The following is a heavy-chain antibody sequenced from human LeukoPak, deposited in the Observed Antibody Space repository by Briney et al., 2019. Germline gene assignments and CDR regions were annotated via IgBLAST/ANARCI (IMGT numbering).Heavy chain of an antibody. Sequence: ASVKVSCKASGYTFTSYYMHWVRQAPGQGLEWMGIINPSGGSTSYAQKFQGRVTMTRDTSTSTVFMELSSLRSEDTAVYSCARVMSGYDSSGYSSKMFDYWGQGTLVTVSS. CDR2: INPSGGST. D-gene: IGHD3-22*01. V-gene: IGHV1-46*01. CDR3: ARVMSGYDSSGYSSKMFDY. J-gene: IGHJ4*02. CDR1: GYTFTSYY.